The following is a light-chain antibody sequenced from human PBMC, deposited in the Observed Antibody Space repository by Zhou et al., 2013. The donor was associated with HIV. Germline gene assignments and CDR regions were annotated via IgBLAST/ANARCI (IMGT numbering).Light chain of an antibody. CDR2: DTS. CDR3: QQSYSTPIT. CDR1: QDITYY. J-gene: IGKJ5*01. Sequence: DIQMTQSPSSLSASVGDRVTITCQASQDITYYLNWYQQKPGQVPKVLIYDTSNLETGVPSRFSGSGSGTDFTLTISSLQPEDFATYYCQQSYSTPITFGLGTRLEIK. V-gene: IGKV1-39*01.